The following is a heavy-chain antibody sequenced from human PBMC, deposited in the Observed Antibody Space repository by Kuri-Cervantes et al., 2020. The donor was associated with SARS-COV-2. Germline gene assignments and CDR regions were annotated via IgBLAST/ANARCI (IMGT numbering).Heavy chain of an antibody. CDR2: INPNSGGT. V-gene: IGHV1-2*02. Sequence: ASVKVSCKASGYTFTGYYMHWVRQAPGQGLEWMGWINPNSGGTNYAQKFQGRVTMTRDTSISTAYMELSRVRSDDTAVYYCAVEYSSSSGHQGDDYWGQGTLVTVSS. CDR3: AVEYSSSSGHQGDDY. D-gene: IGHD6-6*01. J-gene: IGHJ4*02. CDR1: GYTFTGYY.